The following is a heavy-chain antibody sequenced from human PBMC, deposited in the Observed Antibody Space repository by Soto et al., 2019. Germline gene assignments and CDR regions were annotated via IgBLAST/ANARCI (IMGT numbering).Heavy chain of an antibody. Sequence: SETLSLTCTVSGVSISSYYWSWIRQPPGKGLEWIGEINHSGSTNYNPSLKSRVTISVDTSKNQFSLKLSSVTAADTAVYYCARVRGGTMVRGVIKLDYWGQGTLVTVSS. CDR2: INHSGST. CDR3: ARVRGGTMVRGVIKLDY. V-gene: IGHV4-34*01. J-gene: IGHJ4*02. D-gene: IGHD3-10*01. CDR1: GVSISSYY.